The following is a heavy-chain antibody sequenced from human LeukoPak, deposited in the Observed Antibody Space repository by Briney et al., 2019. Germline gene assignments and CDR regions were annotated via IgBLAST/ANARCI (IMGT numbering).Heavy chain of an antibody. CDR3: ARGVHIVVVPAAIHWFDP. CDR2: INHSGST. Sequence: SETLSLTCAVYGGSFRGYYWSWIRQPPGKGLEWIGEINHSGSTNYNPSLKSRVTISVDTSKNQFSLKLSSVTAADTAVYYCARGVHIVVVPAAIHWFDPWGQGTLVTVSS. D-gene: IGHD2-2*02. J-gene: IGHJ5*02. V-gene: IGHV4-34*01. CDR1: GGSFRGYY.